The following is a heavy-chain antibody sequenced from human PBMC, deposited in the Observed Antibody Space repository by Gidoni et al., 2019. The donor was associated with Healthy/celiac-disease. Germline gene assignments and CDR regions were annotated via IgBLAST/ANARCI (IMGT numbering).Heavy chain of an antibody. CDR2: ISWNSGSI. CDR3: AKDISPGWLLLPEDAFDI. J-gene: IGHJ3*02. Sequence: EVQLVESGGGLVQPGRSLRFSCAAHGFTFDDYAMHWVRQAPGKCLEWVSGISWNSGSIGYADSVKGRFTISRDNAKNSLYLQMNSLRAEDTALYYCAKDISPGWLLLPEDAFDIWGQGTMVTVSS. V-gene: IGHV3-9*01. CDR1: GFTFDDYA. D-gene: IGHD3-22*01.